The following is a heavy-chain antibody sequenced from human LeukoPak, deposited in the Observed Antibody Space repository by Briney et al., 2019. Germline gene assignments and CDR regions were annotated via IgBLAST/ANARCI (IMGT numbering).Heavy chain of an antibody. J-gene: IGHJ6*03. CDR2: INSDGSGT. CDR3: SYGSGREGYMDV. V-gene: IGHV3-74*01. CDR1: GFTFSTYW. D-gene: IGHD3-10*01. Sequence: PGGSLRLSCAASGFTFSTYWMHWVRQAPGEGLVWVSFINSDGSGTGYADSVKGRFTVSRDNAKNTLYLQMNSPRAEDTAVYYCSYGSGREGYMDVWGKGTTVTVSS.